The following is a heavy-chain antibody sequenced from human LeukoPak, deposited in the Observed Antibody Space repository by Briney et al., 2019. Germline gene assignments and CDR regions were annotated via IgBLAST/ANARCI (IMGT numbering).Heavy chain of an antibody. CDR1: GGSVSSGVSC. J-gene: IGHJ4*02. Sequence: PSETLSLTCTVSGGSVSSGVSCWNWIRQSPGKGLEWIGYIYYSGSTYYNPSLKSRVTISVDASKNQFSLRLSSVTAADTALYFCAREYSSDWAYFDSWGQGTLVTVSS. CDR2: IYYSGST. V-gene: IGHV4-61*08. D-gene: IGHD6-19*01. CDR3: AREYSSDWAYFDS.